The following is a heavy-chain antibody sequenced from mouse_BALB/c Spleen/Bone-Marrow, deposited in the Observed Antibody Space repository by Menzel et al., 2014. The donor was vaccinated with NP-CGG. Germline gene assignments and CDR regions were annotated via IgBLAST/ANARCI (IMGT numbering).Heavy chain of an antibody. CDR1: GYTFTRYT. D-gene: IGHD1-1*01. CDR2: IIPNSGYS. CDR3: TIRYYAMDY. V-gene: IGHV1-4*01. Sequence: VQLQQSGAELARPGASVKMSCQASGYTFTRYTMHWEKKRPGQGLEWIGYIIPNSGYSNYNQKFKDKATLTADKSSSTAYMQLSSLTSEVSAVYYCTIRYYAMDYWGQGTSVTVSS. J-gene: IGHJ4*01.